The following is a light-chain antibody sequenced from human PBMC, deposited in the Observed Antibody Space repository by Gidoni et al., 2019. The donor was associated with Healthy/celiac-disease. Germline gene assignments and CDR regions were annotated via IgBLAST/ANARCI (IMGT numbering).Light chain of an antibody. CDR1: QSVSSSY. V-gene: IGKV3-20*01. CDR3: QQYGSSPLT. CDR2: GAS. J-gene: IGKJ1*01. Sequence: EIVLTQSPGTLSLSPGERATLSCRASQSVSSSYLAWYQQKPGQAPSLLIYGASSRTTGIPDRFSGSGSGTDFTLTISRLEPEDFAVYYCQQYGSSPLTFXXXTKVEIK.